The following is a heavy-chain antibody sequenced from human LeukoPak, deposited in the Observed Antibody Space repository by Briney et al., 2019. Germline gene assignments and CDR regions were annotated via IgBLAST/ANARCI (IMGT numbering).Heavy chain of an antibody. V-gene: IGHV3-33*01. CDR3: ARELSPVVKYYFDD. J-gene: IGHJ4*02. CDR1: GFTFSSYG. Sequence: GGSLRLSCAASGFTFSSYGMHWVRQAPGKGLEWVAVIWYDGSNKYYADSVKGRFTISRDNSKNTLYLQMNSLGAEDTAVYYCARELSPVVKYYFDDWGQGTLVTVSS. CDR2: IWYDGSNK. D-gene: IGHD3-22*01.